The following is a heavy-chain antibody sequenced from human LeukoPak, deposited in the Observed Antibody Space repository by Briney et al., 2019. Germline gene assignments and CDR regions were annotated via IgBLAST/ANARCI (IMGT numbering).Heavy chain of an antibody. J-gene: IGHJ6*03. Sequence: GGSLRLSCTVSGFTVSSNSMSWVRQAPGKGLEWVSFIYSDNTHYSDSVKGRFTISRDNSKNTLYLQMNSLRAEDTAVYYCARVGGGTKYYYYYYMDVWGKGTTVTVSS. V-gene: IGHV3-53*01. CDR2: IYSDNT. D-gene: IGHD1-26*01. CDR1: GFTVSSNS. CDR3: ARVGGGTKYYYYYYMDV.